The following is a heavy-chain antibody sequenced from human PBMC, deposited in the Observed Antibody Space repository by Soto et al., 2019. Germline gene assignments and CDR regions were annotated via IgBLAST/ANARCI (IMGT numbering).Heavy chain of an antibody. D-gene: IGHD6-13*01. J-gene: IGHJ3*02. CDR3: ARVEFIPATGALGAFDI. Sequence: EVQLVESGGGLVQPGGSLRLSCAASRFTFINYWMSWVRQAPGKGLEWVANIKQDGSEKYYVDSVEGRFTISRDNAKKSLYLQMTSLRAEDTAVYYCARVEFIPATGALGAFDIWGQGAMVTVSS. CDR2: IKQDGSEK. CDR1: RFTFINYW. V-gene: IGHV3-7*05.